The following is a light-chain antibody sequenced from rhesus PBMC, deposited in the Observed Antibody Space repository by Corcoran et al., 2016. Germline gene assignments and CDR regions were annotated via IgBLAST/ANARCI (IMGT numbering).Light chain of an antibody. CDR1: ENVNKY. CDR3: QHNYGTPFT. Sequence: DIQMTQSPSSLSASVGDRVTITCRASENVNKYLNWYQQKPGKAPKLLIYKASTLQSGVPSRFSGSGSGTDYTFTISSLQSEDVATYYCQHNYGTPFTFGPGTKLDIK. J-gene: IGKJ3*01. CDR2: KAS. V-gene: IGKV1-74*01.